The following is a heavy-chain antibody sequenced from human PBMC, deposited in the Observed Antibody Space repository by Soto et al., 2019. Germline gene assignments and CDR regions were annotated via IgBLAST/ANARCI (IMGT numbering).Heavy chain of an antibody. D-gene: IGHD3-9*01. V-gene: IGHV1-18*04. Sequence: ASVKVSCKASGYTFTSYGISWLRQAPGQGLEWMGWISAYNGNTNYAQKLQGRVTMTTDTSTSTAYMELRSLRSDDTAVYYCARRRFYDILTGPSPVDYWGQGTLVTVSS. CDR2: ISAYNGNT. CDR3: ARRRFYDILTGPSPVDY. CDR1: GYTFTSYG. J-gene: IGHJ4*02.